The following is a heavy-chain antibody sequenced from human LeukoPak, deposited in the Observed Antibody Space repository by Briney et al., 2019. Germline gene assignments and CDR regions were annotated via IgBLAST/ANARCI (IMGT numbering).Heavy chain of an antibody. CDR3: AKLLYYYDSSQPY. CDR2: LRYDGSNK. D-gene: IGHD3-22*01. Sequence: GGSLRLSCAASGFTFSSYGMHWVRQAPGKGLDWVAFLRYDGSNKYYADSVKGRFTISRDNSKNTLYLQMNSPRAEDTAVYYCAKLLYYYDSSQPYWGQGTLVTVSS. V-gene: IGHV3-30*02. CDR1: GFTFSSYG. J-gene: IGHJ4*02.